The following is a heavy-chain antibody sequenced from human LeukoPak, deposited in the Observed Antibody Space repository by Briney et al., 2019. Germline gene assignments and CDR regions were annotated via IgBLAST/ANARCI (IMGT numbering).Heavy chain of an antibody. CDR1: GFTFSDYY. J-gene: IGHJ4*02. CDR3: ARDPQGNRDY. V-gene: IGHV4-34*01. CDR2: INHSGST. Sequence: GSLRLSCAASGFTFSDYYMSWIRQPPGKGLEWIGEINHSGSTNYNPSLKSRVTISVDTSKNQFSLKLSSVTAADTAVYYCARDPQGNRDYWGQGTLVTVSS. D-gene: IGHD1-14*01.